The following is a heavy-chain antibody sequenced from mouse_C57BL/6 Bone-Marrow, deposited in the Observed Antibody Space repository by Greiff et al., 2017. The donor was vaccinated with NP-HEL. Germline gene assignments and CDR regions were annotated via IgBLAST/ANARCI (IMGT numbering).Heavy chain of an antibody. Sequence: QVQLKQSGPELVKPGASVKISCKASGYAFSSSWMNWVKQRPGQGLEWIGRIYPGDGDTNYNGKFKGKATLTADKSSSTAYMQLSSLTSEDSAVYFCTTVVARAMDYWGQGTSVTVSS. CDR1: GYAFSSSW. CDR3: TTVVARAMDY. J-gene: IGHJ4*01. D-gene: IGHD1-1*01. CDR2: IYPGDGDT. V-gene: IGHV1-82*01.